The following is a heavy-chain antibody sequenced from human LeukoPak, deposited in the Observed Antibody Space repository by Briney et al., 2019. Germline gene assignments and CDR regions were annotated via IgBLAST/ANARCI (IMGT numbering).Heavy chain of an antibody. D-gene: IGHD3-22*01. J-gene: IGHJ4*02. CDR2: IYHSGST. CDR3: ARVDNSSGYYFDY. CDR1: GYSISSGYY. V-gene: IGHV4-38-2*02. Sequence: KPSETLSLTCTVSGYSISSGYYWGWIRQPPGKGLEWIGSIYHSGSTYYNPSLKSRVTISVDTSKNQFSLKLSSVTAADTAVYYCARVDNSSGYYFDYWGQGTLVTVSS.